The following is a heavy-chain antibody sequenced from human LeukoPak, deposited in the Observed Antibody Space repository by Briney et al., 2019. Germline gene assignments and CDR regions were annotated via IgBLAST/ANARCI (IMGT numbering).Heavy chain of an antibody. D-gene: IGHD3-10*01. J-gene: IGHJ5*02. CDR1: GFTFDDYA. Sequence: GGSLRLSCAASGFTFDDYAMHWARQAPGKGLEWVSGISWDSGSIGYADSVKGRFTISRDNAKNSLYLQMDSLSAEDTALYYCAKDTGSGSYSYNWFDPWGQGTLVTVSS. V-gene: IGHV3-9*01. CDR2: ISWDSGSI. CDR3: AKDTGSGSYSYNWFDP.